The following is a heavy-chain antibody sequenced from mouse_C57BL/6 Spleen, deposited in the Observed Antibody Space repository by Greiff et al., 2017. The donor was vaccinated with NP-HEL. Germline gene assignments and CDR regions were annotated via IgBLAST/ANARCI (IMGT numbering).Heavy chain of an antibody. V-gene: IGHV14-1*01. Sequence: VQLQQSGAELVRPGASVKLSCTASGFNIKDYYMHWVKQRPEQGLEWIGRIDPEDGDTEYAPKFQGKATMTADTTSNTAYLQLSSRTSEDTAVYYWTTDCYGSGWYVDVWGTGTTVTVSS. D-gene: IGHD1-1*01. CDR2: IDPEDGDT. CDR1: GFNIKDYY. CDR3: TTDCYGSGWYVDV. J-gene: IGHJ1*03.